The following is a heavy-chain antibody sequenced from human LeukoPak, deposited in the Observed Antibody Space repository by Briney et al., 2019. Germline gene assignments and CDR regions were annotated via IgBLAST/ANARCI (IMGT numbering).Heavy chain of an antibody. CDR1: GGSISSYY. CDR2: IYYSGST. J-gene: IGHJ4*02. V-gene: IGHV4-59*12. CDR3: ARNTRYYDSSGYSTY. Sequence: SETLSLTGTGSGGSISSYYWSWIRQPPGKGLEWIGYIYYSGSTNYNPSLKSRVTISVDTSKNQFSLKLSSVTAADTAVYYCARNTRYYDSSGYSTYWGQGTLVTVSS. D-gene: IGHD3-22*01.